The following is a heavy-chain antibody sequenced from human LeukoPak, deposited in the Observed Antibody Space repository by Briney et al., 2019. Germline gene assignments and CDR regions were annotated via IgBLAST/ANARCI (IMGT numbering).Heavy chain of an antibody. J-gene: IGHJ4*02. D-gene: IGHD2-2*01. CDR3: ARARYCSSTSCYLPFFDY. Sequence: ASVKVSCKASGGTFSSYAISWVRQAPGQGLEWMGWISAYNGNTNYAQKLQGRVTMTTDASTSTAYMELRSLRSDDTAVYYCARARYCSSTSCYLPFFDYWGQGTLVTVSS. V-gene: IGHV1-18*01. CDR1: GGTFSSYA. CDR2: ISAYNGNT.